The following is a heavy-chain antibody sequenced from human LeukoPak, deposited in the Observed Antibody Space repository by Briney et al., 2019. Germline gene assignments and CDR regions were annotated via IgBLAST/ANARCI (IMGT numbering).Heavy chain of an antibody. CDR3: ARLGGYHDPPDY. D-gene: IGHD3-16*02. V-gene: IGHV4-39*01. Sequence: SETLSLTCTVSGGSISSSSYHWGWVRQPPGKGLEWIGSISYSGTTYYNPSLNSRVTIFGDTSKNQFSLKLSSVTAADTAVYYCARLGGYHDPPDYWGQGTLVTVSS. CDR1: GGSISSSSYH. J-gene: IGHJ4*02. CDR2: ISYSGTT.